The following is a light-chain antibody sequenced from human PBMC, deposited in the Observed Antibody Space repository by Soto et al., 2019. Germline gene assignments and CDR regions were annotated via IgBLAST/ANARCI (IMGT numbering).Light chain of an antibody. CDR1: QSILNF. V-gene: IGKV1-5*01. Sequence: DIPMTQSPSTLSASVGDRVTITCRASQSILNFLAWYQQKPGKAPKVLIYRASTLERGVPSRFSGSGSGTDFTLTITSLQPDDFATYYCQHYNSYSWTFGPGTRVDIK. CDR2: RAS. J-gene: IGKJ1*01. CDR3: QHYNSYSWT.